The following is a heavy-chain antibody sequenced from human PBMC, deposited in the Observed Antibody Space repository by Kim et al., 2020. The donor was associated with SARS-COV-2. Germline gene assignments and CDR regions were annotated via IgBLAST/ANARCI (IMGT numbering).Heavy chain of an antibody. Sequence: ASVKVSCKASGYTFTSYGISWVRQAPGQGLEWMGWISAYNGNTNYAQKLQGRVTMTTDTSTSTAYMELRSLRSDDTAVYYCATTLDDSNPTQFDYWGQGTLVTVSS. J-gene: IGHJ4*02. CDR2: ISAYNGNT. V-gene: IGHV1-18*01. CDR1: GYTFTSYG. D-gene: IGHD4-4*01. CDR3: ATTLDDSNPTQFDY.